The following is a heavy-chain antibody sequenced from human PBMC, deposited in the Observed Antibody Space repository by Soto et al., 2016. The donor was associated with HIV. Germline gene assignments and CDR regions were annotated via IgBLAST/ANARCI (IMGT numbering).Heavy chain of an antibody. J-gene: IGHJ6*04. CDR3: GRVVGTTIFCLASLTLLHDV. Sequence: QVQLQESGPGLVRPSETLPLTCNVSGTSIQTNYWTWMRQSPGKGLEWIGYLYHNGSVHYNSAFRSRLSISSDISKSRLSLEMRSVTAADTAHYHCGRVVGTTIFCLASLTLLHDVWGKGTTVIVSS. CDR2: LYHNGSV. D-gene: IGHD3-9*01. CDR1: GTSIQTNY. V-gene: IGHV4-59*01.